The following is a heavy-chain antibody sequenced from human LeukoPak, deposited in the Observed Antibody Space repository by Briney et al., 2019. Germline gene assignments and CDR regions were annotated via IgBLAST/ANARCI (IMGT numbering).Heavy chain of an antibody. CDR3: ARRQRVPDY. CDR2: ISYDGSNK. V-gene: IGHV3-30*01. J-gene: IGHJ4*02. D-gene: IGHD1-1*01. Sequence: GGSLRLSCTASGFTFGDYAMSWFRQAPGKGLEWVAVISYDGSNKYYADSVRGRFTISRDNSKNTLYLQMNSLRAEDTAVYYCARRQRVPDYWGQGTLVTVSS. CDR1: GFTFGDYA.